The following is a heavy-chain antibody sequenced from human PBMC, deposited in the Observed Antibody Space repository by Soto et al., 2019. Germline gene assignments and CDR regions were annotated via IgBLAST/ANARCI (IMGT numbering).Heavy chain of an antibody. J-gene: IGHJ1*01. CDR3: AKIRGYDLGSTTVQH. D-gene: IGHD5-12*01. CDR2: ISGNGDTT. Sequence: EVQLLESGGGLVQPGGSLRLSCAASGFTFSSSAMSWVRQAPGKGLDWVSAISGNGDTTYYADSVKGRFTISRDISKNTLYLQMNSLRAEDTAVYYCAKIRGYDLGSTTVQHWGQGTRVTVSS. CDR1: GFTFSSSA. V-gene: IGHV3-23*01.